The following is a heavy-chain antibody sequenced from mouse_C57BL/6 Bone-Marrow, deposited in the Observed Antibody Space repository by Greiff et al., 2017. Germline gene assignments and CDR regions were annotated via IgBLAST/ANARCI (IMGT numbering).Heavy chain of an antibody. D-gene: IGHD3-3*01. J-gene: IGHJ2*01. CDR3: ARVLSLGDD. CDR1: GYTFTDYY. Sequence: VQLKESGPVLVKPGASVKMSCKASGYTFTDYYMNWVKQSHGKSLEWIGVINPYNGGTSYNQKFKGKATLTVYKSSSTAYMVLNSLTSEDSAVYYWARVLSLGDDWGQGTTLTVSS. CDR2: INPYNGGT. V-gene: IGHV1-19*01.